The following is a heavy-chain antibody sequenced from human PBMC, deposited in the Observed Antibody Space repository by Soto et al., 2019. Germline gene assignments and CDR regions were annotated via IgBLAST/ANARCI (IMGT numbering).Heavy chain of an antibody. Sequence: GGSLRLSCAASGFTFSSYGMHWVRQAPGKGLEWVAVISYDGSNKYYADSVKGRFTISRDNSKNTLYLQMNSLRAEDTAVYYCAKGGFLEWLPTGGMDVWGQGTTVTVSS. D-gene: IGHD3-3*01. CDR1: GFTFSSYG. CDR2: ISYDGSNK. CDR3: AKGGFLEWLPTGGMDV. V-gene: IGHV3-30*18. J-gene: IGHJ6*02.